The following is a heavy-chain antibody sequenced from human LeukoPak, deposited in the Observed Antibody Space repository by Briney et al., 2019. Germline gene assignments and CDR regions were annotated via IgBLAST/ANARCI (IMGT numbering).Heavy chain of an antibody. J-gene: IGHJ4*02. CDR3: VRNAGNSDYDS. CDR2: INHSGST. D-gene: IGHD4-23*01. V-gene: IGHV4-30-2*01. Sequence: SETLSLTCAVSGGSISSGGYSWSWIRQPPGKGLEWIGEINHSGSTNYNPSLKSRVTISVDTSKNQFSLKLSSVTAADTAVYYCVRNAGNSDYDSWGQGTLVTVSS. CDR1: GGSISSGGYS.